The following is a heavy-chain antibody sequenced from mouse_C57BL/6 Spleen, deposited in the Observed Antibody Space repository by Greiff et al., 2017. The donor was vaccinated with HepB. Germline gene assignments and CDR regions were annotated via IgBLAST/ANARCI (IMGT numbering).Heavy chain of an antibody. J-gene: IGHJ4*01. D-gene: IGHD1-2*01. CDR3: ARQNGTTAYAMDY. CDR2: ISNGGGST. CDR1: GFTFSDYY. Sequence: EVQLVESGGGLVQPGGSLKLSCAASGFTFSDYYMYWVRQTPEKRLEWVAYISNGGGSTYYPDTVKGRFTISRDNAKNTLYLQMSRLKSEDTAMYYCARQNGTTAYAMDYGGQGTSVTVSS. V-gene: IGHV5-12*01.